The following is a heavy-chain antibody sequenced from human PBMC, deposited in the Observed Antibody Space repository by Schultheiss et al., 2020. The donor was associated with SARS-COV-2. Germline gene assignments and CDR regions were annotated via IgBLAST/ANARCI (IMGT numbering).Heavy chain of an antibody. V-gene: IGHV1-69*13. D-gene: IGHD3-22*01. Sequence: SVKVSCKASGGTFSSYAISWVRQAPGQGLEWMGGIIPIFGTANYAQKFQGRVTITADESTSTAYMELSSLRSEDTAVYYCARGEANYYDSSGYPSYFDYWGQGTLVTVAS. CDR3: ARGEANYYDSSGYPSYFDY. CDR1: GGTFSSYA. J-gene: IGHJ4*02. CDR2: IIPIFGTA.